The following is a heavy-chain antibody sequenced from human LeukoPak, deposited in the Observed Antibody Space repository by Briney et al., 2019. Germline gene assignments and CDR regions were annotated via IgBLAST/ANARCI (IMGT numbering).Heavy chain of an antibody. CDR1: GFTFSSYS. V-gene: IGHV3-21*06. D-gene: IGHD1-26*01. CDR3: ARDHKVGVCFDY. Sequence: GGSLRLSCAASGFTFSSYSMNWVRQAPGKGLEWVSSISSSSSYIYYADSVQGRFTISRDNAKNSLYLQMNSLRAEDTAVYYCARDHKVGVCFDYWGQGTLVTASS. J-gene: IGHJ4*02. CDR2: ISSSSSYI.